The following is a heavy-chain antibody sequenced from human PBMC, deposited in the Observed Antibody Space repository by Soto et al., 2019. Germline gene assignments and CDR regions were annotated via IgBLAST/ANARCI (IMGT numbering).Heavy chain of an antibody. V-gene: IGHV1-69*13. J-gene: IGHJ6*02. D-gene: IGHD3-3*01. CDR1: GGTFSSYA. Sequence: ASVKVSCKASGGTFSSYAISWVRQAPGQGLEWMGGIIPIFGTANYAQKFQGRVTITADESTSTAYMELSSLRSEDTAVYYCARDRRGARDFWSGYYPQPSYYYYYGMDVWGQGTTVTVSS. CDR2: IIPIFGTA. CDR3: ARDRRGARDFWSGYYPQPSYYYYYGMDV.